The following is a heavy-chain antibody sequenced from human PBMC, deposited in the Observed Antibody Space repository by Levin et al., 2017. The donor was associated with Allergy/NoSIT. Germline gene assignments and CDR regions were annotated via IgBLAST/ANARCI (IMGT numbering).Heavy chain of an antibody. Sequence: PGESLKISCAASGFTFSSYGMHWVRQAPGKGLEWVAVIAYDGSNKYYADSVKGRFTISRDNSENTLYLQVNSLRVEDTAVYYCAKPLGIGEAGWLESGLDVWGKGTTVTVFS. D-gene: IGHD6-13*01. J-gene: IGHJ6*04. CDR3: AKPLGIGEAGWLESGLDV. V-gene: IGHV3-30*18. CDR1: GFTFSSYG. CDR2: IAYDGSNK.